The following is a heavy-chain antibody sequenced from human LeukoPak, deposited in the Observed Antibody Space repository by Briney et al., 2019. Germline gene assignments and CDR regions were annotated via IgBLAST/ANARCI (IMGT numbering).Heavy chain of an antibody. CDR1: GFTFDDYG. V-gene: IGHV3-20*04. Sequence: RPGGSLRLSCAASGFTFDDYGMSWVRQAPGKGLEWVSRINWNGGSTGYADSVKGRFTISRDNAKNSLYLQMNSLRAEDTALYYCARAKCSSTSCYGNYYYYMDVWGKGTTVTVSS. CDR2: INWNGGST. CDR3: ARAKCSSTSCYGNYYYYMDV. J-gene: IGHJ6*03. D-gene: IGHD2-2*01.